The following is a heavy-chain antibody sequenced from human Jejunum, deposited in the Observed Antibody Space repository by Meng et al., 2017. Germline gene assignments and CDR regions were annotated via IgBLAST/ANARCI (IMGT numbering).Heavy chain of an antibody. J-gene: IGHJ4*02. D-gene: IGHD2/OR15-2a*01. CDR2: ISGTGDNT. CDR3: ARDLISIKNTRFDY. Sequence: GESLKTSCAASGFAVTSFAMSWVRQAPGKGVEWVSAISGTGDNTYYADSVKGRFTVSRDSTKKTMFLQMNFLKAEDTAVYYRARDLISIKNTRFDYWGQGTLVTVSS. CDR1: GFAVTSFA. V-gene: IGHV3-23*01.